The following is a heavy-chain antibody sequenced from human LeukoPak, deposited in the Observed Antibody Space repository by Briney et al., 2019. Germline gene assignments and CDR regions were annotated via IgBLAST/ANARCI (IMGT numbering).Heavy chain of an antibody. CDR1: GYTFTSYG. Sequence: ASVKVSCKASGYTFTSYGISWVRRAPGQGLEWMGWISAYNGNTNYAQKLQDRVTMTTDTSTSTAYMELRSLRSDDTAVYYCARDPGVGWSFDYWGQGTLVTVSS. V-gene: IGHV1-18*01. CDR3: ARDPGVGWSFDY. J-gene: IGHJ4*02. D-gene: IGHD6-19*01. CDR2: ISAYNGNT.